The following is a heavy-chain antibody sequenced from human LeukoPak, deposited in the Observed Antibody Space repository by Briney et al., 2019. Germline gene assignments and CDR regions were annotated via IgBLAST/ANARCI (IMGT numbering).Heavy chain of an antibody. J-gene: IGHJ4*02. Sequence: ASVKVSCKASGYTFTSYAMNWVRQAPGQGLEWMGWINTNTGNPTYAQGFTGRFVFSLDTSVSTAYLQISSLKTEDTAVYYCAGDGQWLVIHYWGQGTLVTVSS. CDR1: GYTFTSYA. V-gene: IGHV7-4-1*02. CDR3: AGDGQWLVIHY. CDR2: INTNTGNP. D-gene: IGHD6-19*01.